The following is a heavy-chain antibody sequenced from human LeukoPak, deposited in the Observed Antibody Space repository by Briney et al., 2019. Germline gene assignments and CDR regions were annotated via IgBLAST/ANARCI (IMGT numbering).Heavy chain of an antibody. D-gene: IGHD3-16*01. J-gene: IGHJ6*03. CDR2: INPNSGGT. CDR3: ARDPGSPWGEDYFYYMDV. V-gene: IGHV1-2*02. CDR1: GYTFTGYY. Sequence: ASVKVSCKASGYTFTGYYMHWVRQAPGQGLEWMGWINPNSGGTSYAQKFQGRVTMTRDTSISTAYMELSRLRSDDTAVYYCARDPGSPWGEDYFYYMDVWGKGTTVTVSS.